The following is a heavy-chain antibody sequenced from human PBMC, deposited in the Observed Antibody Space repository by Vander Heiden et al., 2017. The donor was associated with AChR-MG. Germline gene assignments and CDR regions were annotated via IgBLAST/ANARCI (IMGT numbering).Heavy chain of an antibody. J-gene: IGHJ6*02. V-gene: IGHV3-23*01. Sequence: EVQLLESGGGLVQPGGSLRLSGAASGFTFSSYAMSWVRQAPGKGLEWVSAISGSGGSTYYADSVKGRFTSSRDNSKNTLYLQMNSLRAEDTAVYYCAKDGDDSSYYGMDVWGQGTTVTVSS. CDR2: ISGSGGST. D-gene: IGHD4-4*01. CDR3: AKDGDDSSYYGMDV. CDR1: GFTFSSYA.